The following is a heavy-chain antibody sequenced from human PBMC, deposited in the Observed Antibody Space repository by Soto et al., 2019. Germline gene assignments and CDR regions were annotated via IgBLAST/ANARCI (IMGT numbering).Heavy chain of an antibody. CDR1: EFSFRSSW. CDR3: ARVGRYGWDFDH. Sequence: PGGSLRLSCAASEFSFRSSWMTWVRPAPGKGLEWVALINEDGSQKYYVGSVKGRFIISRDNAKDSVYMQMDSLRAGDTAVYFCARVGRYGWDFDHWGQGTLVTVSS. CDR2: INEDGSQK. V-gene: IGHV3-7*01. J-gene: IGHJ4*02. D-gene: IGHD5-18*01.